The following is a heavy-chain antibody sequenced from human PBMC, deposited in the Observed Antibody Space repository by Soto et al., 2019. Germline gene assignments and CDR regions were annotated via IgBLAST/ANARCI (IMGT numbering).Heavy chain of an antibody. CDR1: VGSISSGGYS. J-gene: IGHJ6*02. V-gene: IGHV4-30-2*01. Sequence: SETLSLTCAVSVGSISSGGYSWSRIRQPPGKGLEWIGYIYHSGSTYYNPSLKSRVTISVDRSKNQFSLKLSSVTAADTAVYYCARTSTYGSGSYYNVDYYYGMDVWGQGTTVTAP. CDR3: ARTSTYGSGSYYNVDYYYGMDV. CDR2: IYHSGST. D-gene: IGHD3-10*01.